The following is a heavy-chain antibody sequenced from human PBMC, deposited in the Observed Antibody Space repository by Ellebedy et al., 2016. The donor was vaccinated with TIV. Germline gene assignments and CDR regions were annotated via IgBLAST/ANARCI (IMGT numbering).Heavy chain of an antibody. J-gene: IGHJ4*02. V-gene: IGHV3-23*01. D-gene: IGHD3-3*01. CDR2: ISGSGGLL. Sequence: GESLKISCAASGFPLRNYAMSWVRQAPGKGLEWVSTISGSGGLLYYADSVKGRFTISRDNSKNTLFLQMDSLRAEDKAVYYWENRPLTMRVLAENDFDYWGQGTLVTVSS. CDR1: GFPLRNYA. CDR3: ENRPLTMRVLAENDFDY.